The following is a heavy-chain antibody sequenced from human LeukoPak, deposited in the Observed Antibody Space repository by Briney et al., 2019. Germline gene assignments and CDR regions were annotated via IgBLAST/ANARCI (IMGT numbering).Heavy chain of an antibody. J-gene: IGHJ4*02. D-gene: IGHD6-19*01. Sequence: GGSLRLSCAASGFIFSSYWMHWVRQAPGKGLVWVSRINSDGSSTSYADSVKGRFTISRDNAKNTLYLQMNSLRAEDTAVYYCARDSAIAVAYGFDYWGQGTLVTVSS. CDR3: ARDSAIAVAYGFDY. V-gene: IGHV3-74*01. CDR2: INSDGSST. CDR1: GFIFSSYW.